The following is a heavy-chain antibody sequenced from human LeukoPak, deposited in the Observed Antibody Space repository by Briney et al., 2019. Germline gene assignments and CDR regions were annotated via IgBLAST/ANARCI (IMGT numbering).Heavy chain of an antibody. V-gene: IGHV1-46*01. CDR1: GYTFTSYY. D-gene: IGHD6-13*01. CDR3: ARSLIAAAGKTRNYYYYGMDD. CDR2: INPSGGST. Sequence: GASVKVSCKASGYTFTSYYMHWVRQAPGQGLEWMGIINPSGGSTSYAQKFQGRVTTTRDTSTSTVYMELSSLRSEDTAVYYCARSLIAAAGKTRNYYYYGMDDWGQGTTVTVSS. J-gene: IGHJ6*02.